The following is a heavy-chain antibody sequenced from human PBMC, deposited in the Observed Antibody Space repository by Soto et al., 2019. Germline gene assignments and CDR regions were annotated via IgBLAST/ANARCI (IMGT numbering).Heavy chain of an antibody. J-gene: IGHJ5*02. CDR1: GGSISSDGYY. Sequence: QVQLQESGPGLVKPSQTLSLTCTVSGGSISSDGYYWSWIRQHPGEGLEFIGHIYYSGVTYYNPSLKSRVPISEDTSKTQFSLRLTSVTAADTAVYFCARGYSSGYLANWFDPWGQGTLVTVSS. V-gene: IGHV4-31*03. CDR2: IYYSGVT. D-gene: IGHD3-22*01. CDR3: ARGYSSGYLANWFDP.